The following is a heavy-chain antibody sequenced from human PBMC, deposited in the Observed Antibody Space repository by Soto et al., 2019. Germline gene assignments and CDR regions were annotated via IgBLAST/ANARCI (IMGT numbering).Heavy chain of an antibody. V-gene: IGHV4-59*08. CDR1: GASISSYY. Sequence: SETLSLTCTVSGASISSYYWSWIRQPPGEGLEWIGYIYYSGSTNYNPSLKSRVTISVDTSKNQFSLRLSSVTAADTAVYHCARQMFIGGMDVWGQGTTVT. CDR2: IYYSGST. J-gene: IGHJ6*02. D-gene: IGHD2-15*01. CDR3: ARQMFIGGMDV.